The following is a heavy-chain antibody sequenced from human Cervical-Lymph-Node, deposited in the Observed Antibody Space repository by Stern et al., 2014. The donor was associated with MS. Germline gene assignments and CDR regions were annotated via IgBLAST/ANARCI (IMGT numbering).Heavy chain of an antibody. Sequence: DQLVESGGGVVQPGRSLRLSCAASGFTFNNFGLHWVRQTPGKGLEWLSMISYDGTKKFYADSVAGRFTISRDNSRNTLYLDMINLRPEDTAIYFCAKLSQLSNPSDYWGQGSLVSVSS. CDR3: AKLSQLSNPSDY. V-gene: IGHV3-30*18. CDR1: GFTFNNFG. CDR2: ISYDGTKK. D-gene: IGHD2/OR15-2a*01. J-gene: IGHJ4*02.